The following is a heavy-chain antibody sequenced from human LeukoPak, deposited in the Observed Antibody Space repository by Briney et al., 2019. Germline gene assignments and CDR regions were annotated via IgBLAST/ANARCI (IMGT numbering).Heavy chain of an antibody. CDR1: GYTFTGYY. J-gene: IGHJ5*02. CDR3: ARDRWGYYDSSGYYPNWFDP. CDR2: INPNSGGT. Sequence: ASVEVSCKASGYTFTGYYMHWVRQAPGQGLEWMGWINPNSGGTNYAQKFQGRVTMTRDTSISTAYMELSRLRSDDTAVYYCARDRWGYYDSSGYYPNWFDPWGQGTLVTVSS. D-gene: IGHD3-22*01. V-gene: IGHV1-2*02.